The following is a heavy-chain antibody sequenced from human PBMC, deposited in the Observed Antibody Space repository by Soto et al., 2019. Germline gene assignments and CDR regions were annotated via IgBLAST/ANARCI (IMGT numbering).Heavy chain of an antibody. CDR2: MNPNSGNT. CDR3: ARGLEWLRFYYYYGMDV. Sequence: ASVKVSWKASGYTFTSYDINWVRQATGQGLEWMGWMNPNSGNTGYAQKFQGRVTMTRNTSISTAYMELSSLRSEDTAVYYCARGLEWLRFYYYYGMDVWGQGTTVTVSS. CDR1: GYTFTSYD. D-gene: IGHD5-12*01. V-gene: IGHV1-8*01. J-gene: IGHJ6*02.